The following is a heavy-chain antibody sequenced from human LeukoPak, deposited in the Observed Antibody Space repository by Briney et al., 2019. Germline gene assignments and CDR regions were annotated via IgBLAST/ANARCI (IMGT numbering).Heavy chain of an antibody. V-gene: IGHV3-23*01. Sequence: GGSLRLSRAASGFTFSRYAMNWVRQAPGKGLEWVSRISGSGGNTYHADSVKGRFTISRDNSKNTLYLQMNSLRAEDTAVYYCASRDLSSSQPFDYWGQGTLVTVSS. CDR3: ASRDLSSSQPFDY. CDR1: GFTFSRYA. J-gene: IGHJ4*02. D-gene: IGHD6-6*01. CDR2: ISGSGGNT.